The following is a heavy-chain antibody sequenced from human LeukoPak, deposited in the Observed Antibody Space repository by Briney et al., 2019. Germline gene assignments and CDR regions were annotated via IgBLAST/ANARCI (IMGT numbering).Heavy chain of an antibody. J-gene: IGHJ4*02. Sequence: GGSLRLSCAASGFTFSSYGMSRVRQAPGKGLEWVSAFSGSGGDTYYADSVKGRFTISRDNSKNTLYLQMNSLRAEDTAVYYCAKSGYNRLDYWGQGTLVTVSS. V-gene: IGHV3-23*01. CDR1: GFTFSSYG. D-gene: IGHD5-24*01. CDR3: AKSGYNRLDY. CDR2: FSGSGGDT.